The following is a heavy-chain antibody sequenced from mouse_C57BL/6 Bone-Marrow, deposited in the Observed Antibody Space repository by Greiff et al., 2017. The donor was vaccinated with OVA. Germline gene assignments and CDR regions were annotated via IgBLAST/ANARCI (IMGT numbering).Heavy chain of an antibody. CDR3: ARGILWLRLYFDV. V-gene: IGHV14-2*01. J-gene: IGHJ1*03. CDR2: IDPEDGES. D-gene: IGHD2-2*01. Sequence: VQLQQSGAELVKPGASVKLSCTASGFNIQDYYMHWVKQRTEQGLEWIGRIDPEDGESKYAPKFQGKATITADTSSNTAYLQMSILTSEDTAVYYCARGILWLRLYFDVWGTGTTVTVSS. CDR1: GFNIQDYY.